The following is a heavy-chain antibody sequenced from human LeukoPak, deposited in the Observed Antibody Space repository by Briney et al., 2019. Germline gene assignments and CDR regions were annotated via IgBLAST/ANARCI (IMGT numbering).Heavy chain of an antibody. CDR3: ARVNLRGSNYNWFNP. CDR2: ITPVINTA. J-gene: IGHJ5*02. Sequence: SVKVSCKTSGGTFLSHTFSWVRQAPGQGLEWMGKITPVINTANYAQTFQGRVSIYADKSTTTVYMDLSGLRPDDTAVYYCARVNLRGSNYNWFNPWGQGTLVTVAS. D-gene: IGHD1-26*01. CDR1: GGTFLSHT. V-gene: IGHV1-69*08.